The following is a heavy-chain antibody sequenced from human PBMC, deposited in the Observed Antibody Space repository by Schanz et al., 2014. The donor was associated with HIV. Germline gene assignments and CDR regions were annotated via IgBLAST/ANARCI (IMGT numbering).Heavy chain of an antibody. Sequence: EVQLVESGGGLVQPGGSLRLSCAASGFTFSSYSMNWVRQAPGKGLEWVSYISSSSSTIYYADSVKGRFTISRDNAKNSLYLQMNSLRDEDTAVYFCERGERWWELLVRAFDIWGQGTMVTVSS. V-gene: IGHV3-48*02. CDR1: GFTFSSYS. D-gene: IGHD1-26*01. CDR2: ISSSSSTI. CDR3: ERGERWWELLVRAFDI. J-gene: IGHJ3*02.